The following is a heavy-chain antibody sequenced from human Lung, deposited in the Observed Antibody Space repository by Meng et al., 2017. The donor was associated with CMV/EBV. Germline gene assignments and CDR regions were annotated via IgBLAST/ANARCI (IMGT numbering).Heavy chain of an antibody. D-gene: IGHD3-10*01. CDR3: ARLFHTSLGTNYYYGMDV. V-gene: IGHV1-2*02. Sequence: SVKVFXKASGYTFTGYNMHWVRQAPGQGLEWMGWINPDSGDTRYAEKFQGRVTLTRDTSITTAYMELSRLKSDDTAVFFCARLFHTSLGTNYYYGMDVWGQGTTVTVSS. J-gene: IGHJ6*02. CDR1: GYTFTGYN. CDR2: INPDSGDT.